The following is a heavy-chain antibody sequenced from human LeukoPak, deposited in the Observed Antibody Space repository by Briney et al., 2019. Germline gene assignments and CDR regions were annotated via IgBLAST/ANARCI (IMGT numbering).Heavy chain of an antibody. CDR3: VRVHYSSGSLSSWFDP. V-gene: IGHV4-59*08. CDR1: SDSISDYY. Sequence: SETLSLTCTVSSDSISDYYWGWIRQPPGKGLEWIGYISYSGGVSYNPSLKPPVTISLDTSRNQVSLKLSSVTAADTAIYYCVRVHYSSGSLSSWFDPWGRGILVIVTS. D-gene: IGHD3-10*01. J-gene: IGHJ5*02. CDR2: ISYSGGV.